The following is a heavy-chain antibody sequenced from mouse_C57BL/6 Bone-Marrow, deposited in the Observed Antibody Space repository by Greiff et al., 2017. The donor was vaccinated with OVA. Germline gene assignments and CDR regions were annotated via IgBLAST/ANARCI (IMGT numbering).Heavy chain of an antibody. CDR2: IDPENGDT. CDR3: TRRWLLPYYFDY. CDR1: GFNIKDDY. V-gene: IGHV14-4*01. J-gene: IGHJ2*01. D-gene: IGHD2-3*01. Sequence: VQLQQSGAELVRPGASVKLSCTASGFNIKDDYMPWVKQRPEQGLEWIGWIDPENGDTEYASKFQGKATITADTSSNTAYLQLSSLTSEDTAVYYCTRRWLLPYYFDYWGQGTTLTVSS.